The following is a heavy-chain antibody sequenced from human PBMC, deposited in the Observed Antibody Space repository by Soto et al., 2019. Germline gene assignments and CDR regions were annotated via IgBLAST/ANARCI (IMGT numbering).Heavy chain of an antibody. J-gene: IGHJ6*03. CDR2: MNPNSGNT. CDR1: GYTFTSYD. D-gene: IGHD1-7*01. Sequence: ASVKVSCKASGYTFTSYDINWVRQATGQGLEWMGWMNPNSGNTGYAQKFQGRVTMTRNTSISTAYMELSSLRSEDTAVYYCARNWNLYYYYYMDVWGKGTTVTVSS. V-gene: IGHV1-8*01. CDR3: ARNWNLYYYYYMDV.